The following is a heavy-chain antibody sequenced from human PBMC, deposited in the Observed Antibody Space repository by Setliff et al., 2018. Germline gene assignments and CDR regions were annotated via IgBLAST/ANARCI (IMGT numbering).Heavy chain of an antibody. CDR1: GFTLTSNY. CDR2: IYAAGAT. V-gene: IGHV3-53*01. D-gene: IGHD2-21*02. J-gene: IGHJ6*03. Sequence: SLRLSCSTSGFTLTSNYMNWVRQAPGKGLEWVSSIYAAGATFYADSVRGRFTISRDTYRNTVSPQMNDLRADDAAVYFCARSYCGGDCFSFPTDYYHYLDVWGKGTTVTVSS. CDR3: ARSYCGGDCFSFPTDYYHYLDV.